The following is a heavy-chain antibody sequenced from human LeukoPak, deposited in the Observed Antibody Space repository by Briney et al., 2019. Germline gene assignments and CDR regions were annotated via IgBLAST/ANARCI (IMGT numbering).Heavy chain of an antibody. CDR1: GFTFSSYW. V-gene: IGHV3-48*03. D-gene: IGHD3-10*02. CDR2: ISSSGSTI. Sequence: GGSLTLSCAASGFTFSSYWMNWVRQAPGKGLEWVSYISSSGSTIYYADPVKGRFTISRDNAKNSLYLQMNSLRAEDTAVYYCAELGITMIGGVWGKGTTVTISS. CDR3: AELGITMIGGV. J-gene: IGHJ6*04.